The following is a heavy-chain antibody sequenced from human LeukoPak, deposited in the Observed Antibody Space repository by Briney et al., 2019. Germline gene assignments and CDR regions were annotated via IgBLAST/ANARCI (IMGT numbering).Heavy chain of an antibody. CDR1: GFTFSNYA. V-gene: IGHV3-23*01. CDR3: AKDDYGDCSGGCGADY. CDR2: ISGRGGRT. Sequence: GGSLRLSCAASGFTFSNYAMNWVRQAPGRGLEWVSTISGRGGRTYYADSVKGRFTISRDNSKNTLYLQMNSLRAEDTAVYYCAKDDYGDCSGGCGADYWGQGTLVTVSS. J-gene: IGHJ4*02. D-gene: IGHD4-17*01.